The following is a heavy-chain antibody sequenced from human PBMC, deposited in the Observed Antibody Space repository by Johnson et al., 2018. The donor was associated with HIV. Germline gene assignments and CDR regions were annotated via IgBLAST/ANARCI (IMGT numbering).Heavy chain of an antibody. CDR2: IKQDGSEK. V-gene: IGHV3-7*02. Sequence: MLLVESGGGLFQPGGSLRLSCAASGFTFSSYWMSWVRQAPGKGLEWVANIKQDGSEKYYVDSVKGRFTISRDNAKNSLYLQMNSLRADDTAVYYCASGVVTLSFDIWGQGTMVTVSS. CDR3: ASGVVTLSFDI. J-gene: IGHJ3*02. CDR1: GFTFSSYW. D-gene: IGHD3-3*01.